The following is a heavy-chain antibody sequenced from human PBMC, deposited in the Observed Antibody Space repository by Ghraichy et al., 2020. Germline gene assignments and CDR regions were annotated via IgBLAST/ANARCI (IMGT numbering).Heavy chain of an antibody. CDR3: ARDGVRYFDWSPETKTEGYFDL. CDR1: GYTFTSYG. V-gene: IGHV1-18*01. J-gene: IGHJ2*01. Sequence: ASVKVSCKASGYTFTSYGISWVRQAPGQGLEWMGWISAYNGNTNYAQKLQGRVTMTTDTSTSTAYMELRSLRSDDTAVYYCARDGVRYFDWSPETKTEGYFDLWGRGTLVTVSS. CDR2: ISAYNGNT. D-gene: IGHD3-9*01.